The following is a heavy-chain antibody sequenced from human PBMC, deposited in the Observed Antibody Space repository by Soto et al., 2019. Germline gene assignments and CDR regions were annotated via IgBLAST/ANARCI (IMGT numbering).Heavy chain of an antibody. Sequence: QVQLVQSGAEVKKPGSSVKVSCKASGGTFSSYAISWVRQAPGQGLEWMGGIIPIFGTANYAQKFQGRVTITADKSTSTAYMELSSLRSEDTAVDYCARDSPSDYDDSSGSSGMEEDYWGQGTLVTVSS. CDR2: IIPIFGTA. D-gene: IGHD3-22*01. J-gene: IGHJ4*02. CDR1: GGTFSSYA. V-gene: IGHV1-69*06. CDR3: ARDSPSDYDDSSGSSGMEEDY.